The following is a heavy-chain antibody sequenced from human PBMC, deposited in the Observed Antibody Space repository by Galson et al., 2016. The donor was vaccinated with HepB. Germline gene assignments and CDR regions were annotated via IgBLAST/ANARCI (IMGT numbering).Heavy chain of an antibody. V-gene: IGHV1-69*08. Sequence: SVKVSCKASGGTFSSYTISWVRQAPGQGLEWMGSIIPIFGTRNYALKFQGRITITADKSTSTAYMALSSLRSDDTAVYFCASQAVADLEYFQHWGQGTLVTVSS. J-gene: IGHJ1*01. CDR3: ASQAVADLEYFQH. CDR1: GGTFSSYT. D-gene: IGHD2-21*01. CDR2: IIPIFGTR.